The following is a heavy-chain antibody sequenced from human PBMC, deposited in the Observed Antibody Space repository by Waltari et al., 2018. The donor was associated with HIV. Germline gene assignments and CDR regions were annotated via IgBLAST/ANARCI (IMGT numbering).Heavy chain of an antibody. CDR2: IYTSGST. J-gene: IGHJ6*02. D-gene: IGHD2-21*01. CDR3: ARLILWWGGMYV. Sequence: QVQLQESGPGLVKPSETLTLTCTVSGGSISSYYWSWIRQPAGKGLAWIGRIYTSGSTNYYPSLKSRVTMSVYTSKNHFSLKLSSVTAADTAVYYCARLILWWGGMYVWGQWTTVTVSS. CDR1: GGSISSYY. V-gene: IGHV4-4*07.